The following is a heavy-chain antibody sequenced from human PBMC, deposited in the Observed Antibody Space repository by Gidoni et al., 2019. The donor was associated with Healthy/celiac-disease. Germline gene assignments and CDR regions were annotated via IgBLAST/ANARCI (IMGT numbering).Heavy chain of an antibody. V-gene: IGHV5-51*01. D-gene: IGHD1-26*01. CDR1: GYSFTSYW. J-gene: IGHJ4*02. Sequence: EVQLVQPGAEVTKPGASLKIFSKGSGYSFTSYWIGWVRQMHGKGLEWMGIIYPGDSDTRYSTSFQGQVTISADKSISTAYLQWSSLKASDTAMYYCARRPRIVGATGIDYWGQGTLVTVSS. CDR2: IYPGDSDT. CDR3: ARRPRIVGATGIDY.